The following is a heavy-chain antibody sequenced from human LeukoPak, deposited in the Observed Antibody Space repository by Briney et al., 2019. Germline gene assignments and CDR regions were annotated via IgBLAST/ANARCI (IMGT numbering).Heavy chain of an antibody. CDR3: ARGPTYGGYVID. V-gene: IGHV1-2*02. Sequence: RAASVKVSCKASGYTFTGYYMHWVRQAPGQGLEWMGWINPNSGGTNYAQKFQGRVTMTRDTSISTAYMELSRLRSDDTAVYYCARGPTYGGYVIDWGQGTLVTVSS. CDR2: INPNSGGT. CDR1: GYTFTGYY. D-gene: IGHD5-12*01. J-gene: IGHJ4*02.